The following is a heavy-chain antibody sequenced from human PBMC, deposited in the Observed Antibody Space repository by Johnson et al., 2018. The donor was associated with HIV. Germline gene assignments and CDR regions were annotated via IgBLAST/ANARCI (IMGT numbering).Heavy chain of an antibody. CDR1: GFTFSDYY. D-gene: IGHD3-22*01. Sequence: QVQLVESGGGLVKPGGSLRLSCAVSGFTFSDYYMSWIRQAPGKGLEWLSYISGSGFDTYYADSVKGRFTISRDNAKNSLYLQMNSLRAEDTAVYYCARTRLELSSGYPDAFDIWGQETRVTVSS. V-gene: IGHV3-11*04. J-gene: IGHJ3*02. CDR2: ISGSGFDT. CDR3: ARTRLELSSGYPDAFDI.